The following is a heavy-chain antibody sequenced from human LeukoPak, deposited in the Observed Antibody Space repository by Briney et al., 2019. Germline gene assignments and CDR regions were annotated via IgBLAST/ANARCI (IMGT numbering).Heavy chain of an antibody. D-gene: IGHD3-10*01. CDR3: ARDMGSQHDY. V-gene: IGHV3-48*01. CDR1: GFPFNSYT. J-gene: IGHJ4*02. CDR2: ITSSSSSI. Sequence: GGSLRLSCAASGFPFNSYTMNWVRQAPGKGLEWVSYITSSSSSIYYADSVKGRFTISRDNAKNSLYLQMNSLRAEDTAVYYCARDMGSQHDYWGQGTLVTVSS.